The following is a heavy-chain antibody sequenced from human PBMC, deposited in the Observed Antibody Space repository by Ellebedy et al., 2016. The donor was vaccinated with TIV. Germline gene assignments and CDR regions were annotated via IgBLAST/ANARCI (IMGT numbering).Heavy chain of an antibody. D-gene: IGHD4-11*01. CDR3: ARGSSTYSSFDT. Sequence: SETLSLXXAVYGGSFNKYFWSWIRQPPGKGLEWIGDITQSGSTNYSPSLTSRVSMSVDKSKNQYSLHLSSVTTADTAVYYCARGSSTYSSFDTWGQGTLVTVSS. CDR2: ITQSGST. J-gene: IGHJ5*02. CDR1: GGSFNKYF. V-gene: IGHV4-34*01.